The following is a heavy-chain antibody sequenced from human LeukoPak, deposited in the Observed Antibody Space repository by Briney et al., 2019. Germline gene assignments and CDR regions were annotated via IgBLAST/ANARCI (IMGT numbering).Heavy chain of an antibody. CDR1: GFTFSSYS. V-gene: IGHV3-21*01. CDR2: ISSSSSYI. CDR3: ARDRSGSGMNNWFDP. J-gene: IGHJ5*02. Sequence: GGSLRLSCAASGFTFSSYSMNWVRQAPGKGLEWVSSISSSSSYIYYAASVKGRFTISRDNAKNSLYLQMNSLRAEDTAVYYCARDRSGSGMNNWFDPWGQGTLVTVSS. D-gene: IGHD3-10*01.